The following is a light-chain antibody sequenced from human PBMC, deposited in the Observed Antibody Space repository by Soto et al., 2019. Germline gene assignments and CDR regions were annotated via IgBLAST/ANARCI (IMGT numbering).Light chain of an antibody. CDR2: DAS. J-gene: IGKJ5*01. CDR1: QSASRSY. Sequence: EIVLAQSPATLPXSPGATAXLSXGXSQSASRSYLAWYQQKPGLAPRLIIYDASTRATGIPDRFSGSGSGTDFTLTISRLEPEDFAVYYCQQSGSSPITFGQGTRLEIK. CDR3: QQSGSSPIT. V-gene: IGKV3D-20*01.